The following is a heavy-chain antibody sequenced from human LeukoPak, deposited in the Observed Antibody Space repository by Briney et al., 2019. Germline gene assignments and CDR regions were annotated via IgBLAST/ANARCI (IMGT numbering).Heavy chain of an antibody. CDR3: ARASPTYYFGSGSLDY. Sequence: SGTLSLTCTVSGGSISSYYWSWIRQPPGKGLEWIGYIYYSGSTNYNPSLKSRVTISVDTSKNQFSLKLSSVTAADTAVYYCARASPTYYFGSGSLDYWGQGTLVTVSS. J-gene: IGHJ4*02. CDR2: IYYSGST. D-gene: IGHD3-10*01. V-gene: IGHV4-59*01. CDR1: GGSISSYY.